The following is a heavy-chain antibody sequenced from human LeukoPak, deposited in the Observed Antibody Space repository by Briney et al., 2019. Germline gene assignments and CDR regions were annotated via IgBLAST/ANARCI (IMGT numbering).Heavy chain of an antibody. D-gene: IGHD3-10*01. V-gene: IGHV4-39*01. CDR1: GGSISSSSYC. CDR3: ARLQRGGSYWLYYCSS. Sequence: PWETLSLTCTVSGGSISSSSYCWGWIRPRQGKGPEWIGSIFYSGSTYYNVSLASRVTITVDTSRTLFFQKLNSLTAADTAVYYCARLQRGGSYWLYYCSSGGQGTLLTVSS. J-gene: IGHJ4*02. CDR2: IFYSGST.